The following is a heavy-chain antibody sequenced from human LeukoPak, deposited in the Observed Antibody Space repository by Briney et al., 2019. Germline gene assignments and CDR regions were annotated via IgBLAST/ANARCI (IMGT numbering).Heavy chain of an antibody. V-gene: IGHV4-31*03. J-gene: IGHJ2*01. CDR3: ARDAWLALGYFDL. CDR2: IYYSGST. CDR1: GGSISSGGYY. Sequence: PSETLSLTCTVPGGSISSGGYYWSWIRQHPGKGLEWIGYIYYSGSTYYNPSLKSRVTISVDTSKNQFSLKLSSVTAEDTAVYYCARDAWLALGYFDLWGRGTLVTVSS. D-gene: IGHD6-19*01.